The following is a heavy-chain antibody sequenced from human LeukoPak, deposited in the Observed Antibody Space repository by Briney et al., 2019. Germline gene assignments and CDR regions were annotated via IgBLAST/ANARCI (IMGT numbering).Heavy chain of an antibody. D-gene: IGHD3-22*01. Sequence: SVKVSCKASGGTFSSYAISWVRQAPGQGLEWMGGITPIFGTANYAQKFQGRVTITADESTSTAYMELSSLRSEDTAVYYCAKGYGFDSSGSEHYFENWGQGILVTVSS. J-gene: IGHJ4*02. CDR3: AKGYGFDSSGSEHYFEN. V-gene: IGHV1-69*13. CDR1: GGTFSSYA. CDR2: ITPIFGTA.